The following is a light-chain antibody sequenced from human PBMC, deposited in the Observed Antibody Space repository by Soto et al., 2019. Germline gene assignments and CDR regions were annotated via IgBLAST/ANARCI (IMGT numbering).Light chain of an antibody. CDR3: QQYNNWPLWT. CDR1: QSVSSN. Sequence: EIVMTQSPGTLSVSPGERATLSCRASQSVSSNLAWYRQKPGQAPRLLIYGASTRATGIAARFSGSGSGTEFTPTNSSLQSEDFVVDYCQQYNNWPLWTFGQGTNVDIK. CDR2: GAS. J-gene: IGKJ1*01. V-gene: IGKV3-15*01.